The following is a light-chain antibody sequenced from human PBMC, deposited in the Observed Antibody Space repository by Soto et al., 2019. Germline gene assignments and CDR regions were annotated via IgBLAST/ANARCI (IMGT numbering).Light chain of an antibody. V-gene: IGKV3-20*01. J-gene: IGKJ3*01. Sequence: ELVLTQSPGTLSLTPGERATLSCRASQTVSANYLAWYQQKAGQAPRLLIYGASNRATGIPDRFSCSGSGTDFTLTISRLEPEDFAVYYCQQYGRSPHFGPGTKVDIK. CDR1: QTVSANY. CDR2: GAS. CDR3: QQYGRSPH.